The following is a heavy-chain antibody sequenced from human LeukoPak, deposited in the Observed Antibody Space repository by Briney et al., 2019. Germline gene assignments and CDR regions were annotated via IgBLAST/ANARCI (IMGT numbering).Heavy chain of an antibody. V-gene: IGHV3-48*01. D-gene: IGHD4-17*01. CDR3: AKELNGDYDAFDI. Sequence: GGSLRLSCAASGFTFSSYSMNWVRQAPGKGLEWVSYISSSSSTIYYADSAKGRFTISRDNSKNTLYLQMNSLRAEDTAVYYCAKELNGDYDAFDIWGQGTMVTVSS. CDR1: GFTFSSYS. CDR2: ISSSSSTI. J-gene: IGHJ3*02.